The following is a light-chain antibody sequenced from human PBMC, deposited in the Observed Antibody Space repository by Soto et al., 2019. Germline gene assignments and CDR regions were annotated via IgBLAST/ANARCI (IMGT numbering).Light chain of an antibody. J-gene: IGKJ1*01. CDR1: QSVSSF. CDR3: QQYNNWPPWT. CDR2: DAS. V-gene: IGKV3D-15*01. Sequence: IVLPQSPFPLSLSRWEIAPLPCRASQSVSSFLAWYQQKPGQAPRLLIYDASNRATGIPARFSGSGSGTEFTLTISSLQSEDFAVYYCQQYNNWPPWTFGQGTKVDIK.